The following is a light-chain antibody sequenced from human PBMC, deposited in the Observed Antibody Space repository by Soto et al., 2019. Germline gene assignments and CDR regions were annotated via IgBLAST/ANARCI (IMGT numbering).Light chain of an antibody. CDR3: QQRYNWPPT. CDR1: QYVSSF. CDR2: DAS. V-gene: IGKV3-11*01. Sequence: EIVFTQSPSTLSLSPGERATLYCRASQYVSSFLAWYQQKAGQAPRLLIYDASHRATGIPARFSGSGSGTDFTLTINSLEPEDFALYCCQQRYNWPPTFGQGTKVDIK. J-gene: IGKJ1*01.